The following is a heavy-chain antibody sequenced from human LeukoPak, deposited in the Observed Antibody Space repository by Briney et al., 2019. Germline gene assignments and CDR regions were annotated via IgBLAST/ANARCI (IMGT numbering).Heavy chain of an antibody. J-gene: IGHJ4*02. V-gene: IGHV4-59*02. CDR2: FSYSGGT. Sequence: PSETLSLTCTVSGASVSSYYWSWIRQPPGKGPEWIGYFSYSGGTNYNPSLKSRVTISVDTSKNQFSLNLSSVTAADTAVYYCARGPLDSGYTYFDYWGQGTLVSVAS. CDR1: GASVSSYY. D-gene: IGHD5-12*01. CDR3: ARGPLDSGYTYFDY.